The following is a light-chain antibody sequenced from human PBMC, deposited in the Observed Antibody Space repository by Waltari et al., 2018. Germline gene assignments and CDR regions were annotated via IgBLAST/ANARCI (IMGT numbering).Light chain of an antibody. CDR2: DTN. V-gene: IGLV1-51*01. J-gene: IGLJ2*01. Sequence: QSVLTQPPSVSAAPGQKVTISCSGSSSNIVNNYVSWYQQLPGTAPKVVIYDTNKRASGIPGRCSASKSGTSATLGLTGLQTGDEADYFCGTWDSSLSAAVFGGGTKVTVL. CDR3: GTWDSSLSAAV. CDR1: SSNIVNNY.